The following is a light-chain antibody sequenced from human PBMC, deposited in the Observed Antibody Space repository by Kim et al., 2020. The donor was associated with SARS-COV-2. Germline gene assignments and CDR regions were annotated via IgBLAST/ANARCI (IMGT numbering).Light chain of an antibody. Sequence: DIQMTQSPPSLSASVGDRVTITCQASQDIRNYLNWYQHKPGKAPNLLIYHASKLERGVPSRFSGSGSGTDFTFTISSLQPEDFATYYCQQFEDFPITFGQGTRLDIK. CDR1: QDIRNY. CDR3: QQFEDFPIT. CDR2: HAS. V-gene: IGKV1-33*01. J-gene: IGKJ5*01.